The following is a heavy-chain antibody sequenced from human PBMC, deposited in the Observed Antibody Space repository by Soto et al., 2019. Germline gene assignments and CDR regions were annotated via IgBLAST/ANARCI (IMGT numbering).Heavy chain of an antibody. CDR3: ARKAMRGAAFDF. CDR1: GYSISSSYY. Sequence: SETLSLTCAVSGYSISSSYYWGWIRQPPGKGLEWIGNMYHSGDTYYNPSLKSRVAISVDTSKNHFSLKLSSVTAADTAVYYCARKAMRGAAFDFWGQGTMVTVSS. V-gene: IGHV4-38-2*01. CDR2: MYHSGDT. J-gene: IGHJ3*01.